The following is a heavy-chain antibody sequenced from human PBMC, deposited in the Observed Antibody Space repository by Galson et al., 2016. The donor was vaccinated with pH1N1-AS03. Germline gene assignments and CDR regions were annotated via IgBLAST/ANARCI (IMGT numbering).Heavy chain of an antibody. J-gene: IGHJ4*02. CDR1: GFTFSDYA. CDR2: ISSDASGT. D-gene: IGHD6-19*01. Sequence: SLRLSCAASGFTFSDYAMHWVRQAPGKGLEYVSAISSDASGTYYANSVRGRFTISRDNSKNTVYLQMGSLRAEDMAVSYCARSPRLISVAGTFPSRFNFWGQGTLVTVSS. V-gene: IGHV3-64*01. CDR3: ARSPRLISVAGTFPSRFNF.